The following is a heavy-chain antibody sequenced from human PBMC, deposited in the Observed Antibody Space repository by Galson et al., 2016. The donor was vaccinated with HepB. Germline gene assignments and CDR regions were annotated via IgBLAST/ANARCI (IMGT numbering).Heavy chain of an antibody. Sequence: SLRLSCAVSGFTFSRSDMHWVRQAPGKGLEWVSLIYSGGSTYYADSVRGRFTISRDISKATLFLEMLNLRAEDTAVYYCARVQTFYDYTWGTSRPRYFDYWGQGTLVSVSS. CDR2: IYSGGST. D-gene: IGHD3-16*02. J-gene: IGHJ4*02. CDR3: ARVQTFYDYTWGTSRPRYFDY. V-gene: IGHV3-53*01. CDR1: GFTFSRSD.